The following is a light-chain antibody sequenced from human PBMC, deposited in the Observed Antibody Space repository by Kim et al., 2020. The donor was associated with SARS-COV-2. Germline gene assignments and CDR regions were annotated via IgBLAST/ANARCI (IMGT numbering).Light chain of an antibody. J-gene: IGLJ2*01. CDR1: SSDVGGYNY. CDR3: SSYAGSNNVL. CDR2: EVS. Sequence: GQSVTISCTGPSSDVGGYNYVSWYQQHPGKAPKLMIYEVSKRPSGVPDRFSGSKSGNTASLTVSRLQAEDEADYYCSSYAGSNNVLFGGGTQLTVL. V-gene: IGLV2-8*01.